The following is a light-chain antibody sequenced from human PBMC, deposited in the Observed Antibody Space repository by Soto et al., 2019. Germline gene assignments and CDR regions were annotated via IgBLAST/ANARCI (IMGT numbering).Light chain of an antibody. Sequence: DIQMTQSPSSLSAFVGDRVTITCRASQSIGTSLSWHQQKSGRAPKLLIHAASSLQSGVPSRFSGSGSGTDFTLTISSLQPEDVAVYYFQQSYSILDTLGQGTHLEIK. CDR1: QSIGTS. CDR3: QQSYSILDT. V-gene: IGKV1-39*01. CDR2: AAS. J-gene: IGKJ2*01.